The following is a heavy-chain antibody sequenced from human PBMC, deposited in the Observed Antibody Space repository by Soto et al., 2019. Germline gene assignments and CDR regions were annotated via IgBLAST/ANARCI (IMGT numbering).Heavy chain of an antibody. D-gene: IGHD4-17*01. J-gene: IGHJ4*02. CDR2: IKSKTDGGTT. V-gene: IGHV3-15*01. Sequence: EVQLVESGGGLVKPGGSLRLSCAASGFTFSNAWMSWVRQAPGKGLEWVGRIKSKTDGGTTDYAAPVRGRFTISRDDSKNTVYLQMSSLKTEDTAVYYCTTDYGGYVGSVYWGQGTLVTVSS. CDR1: GFTFSNAW. CDR3: TTDYGGYVGSVY.